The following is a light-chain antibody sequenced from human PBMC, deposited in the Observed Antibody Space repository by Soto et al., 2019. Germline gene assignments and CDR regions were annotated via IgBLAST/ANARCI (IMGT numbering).Light chain of an antibody. CDR1: QSVSSY. J-gene: IGKJ4*01. CDR3: QQRSNWTAT. V-gene: IGKV3-11*01. CDR2: DAS. Sequence: EIVLTQSPATLSLSPGERAALSCRASQSVSSYLAWYQQKPGQAPRLLIYDASNRATGIPARFSGSWSGTDFTLTISSLEPEDFAVYYCQQRSNWTATFGGGTKVEIK.